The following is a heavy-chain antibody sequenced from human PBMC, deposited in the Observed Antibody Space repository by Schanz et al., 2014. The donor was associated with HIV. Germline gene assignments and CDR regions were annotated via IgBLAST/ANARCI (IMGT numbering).Heavy chain of an antibody. Sequence: VQLVESGGGLVKPGGSLRLSCEASGFTFDSQSMNWVRQAPGKGLEWVSALSGSGGNTYYADSVKGRFTISRDNSRNTLYLQMNSLRAEDTAVYYCAREGPDYYDSSGYYDAFDIWGQGTMVTVSS. J-gene: IGHJ3*02. CDR3: AREGPDYYDSSGYYDAFDI. CDR1: GFTFDSQS. CDR2: LSGSGGNT. D-gene: IGHD3-22*01. V-gene: IGHV3-23*04.